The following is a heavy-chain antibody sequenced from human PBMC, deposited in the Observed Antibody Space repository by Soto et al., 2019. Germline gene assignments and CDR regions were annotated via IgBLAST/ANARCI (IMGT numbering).Heavy chain of an antibody. CDR2: SSAHNGNT. CDR1: GYTFTSYG. CDR3: ARGPTLAGEY. J-gene: IGHJ4*02. V-gene: IGHV1-18*01. D-gene: IGHD6-19*01. Sequence: QVQLVQSGAEVKKPGASVKVSCKASGYTFTSYGISWVRQAPGQGLAWMGWSSAHNGNTNYAQKLQGPVNMTPDTSTSAAYLALRSLRSEDTAVYYCARGPTLAGEYWGQGTLVTVSS.